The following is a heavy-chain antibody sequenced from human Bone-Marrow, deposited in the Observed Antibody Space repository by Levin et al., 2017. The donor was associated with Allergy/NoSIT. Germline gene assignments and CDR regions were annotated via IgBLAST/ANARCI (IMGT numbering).Heavy chain of an antibody. J-gene: IGHJ6*02. V-gene: IGHV1-69*06. CDR2: IIPIFGTT. CDR3: ARGPRYYDTSTANNRYYYYGMDV. D-gene: IGHD3-9*01. Sequence: SVKVSCTASGGTFGSYGLTWVRQTPGQGLEWMGGIIPIFGTTDYAPKFQGRVTIIADKSTNMAYMELSSLTSEDTAVYYCARGPRYYDTSTANNRYYYYGMDVWGQGTTVTVSS. CDR1: GGTFGSYG.